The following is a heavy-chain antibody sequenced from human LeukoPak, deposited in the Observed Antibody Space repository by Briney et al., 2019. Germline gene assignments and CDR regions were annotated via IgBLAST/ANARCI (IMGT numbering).Heavy chain of an antibody. J-gene: IGHJ5*02. D-gene: IGHD3-10*01. Sequence: PGGSLRLSCAASGFTFSSYEMNWVRQAPGKGLERVSYISSSGSTIYYADSVKGRFTISRDNAKNSLYLQMNSLRAEDTAVYYCARDSGARRLYNWFDPWGQGTLVTVSS. CDR1: GFTFSSYE. CDR3: ARDSGARRLYNWFDP. V-gene: IGHV3-48*03. CDR2: ISSSGSTI.